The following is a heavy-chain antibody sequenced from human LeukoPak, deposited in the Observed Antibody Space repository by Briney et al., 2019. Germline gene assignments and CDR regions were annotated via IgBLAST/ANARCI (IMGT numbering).Heavy chain of an antibody. CDR2: FDPEDGKT. CDR3: ARRRRPTGMVHPGYYYYGMDV. J-gene: IGHJ6*02. Sequence: ASVKVSCKTSGYTFSNFGINWVRQAPGQGLEWLGGFDPEDGKTIYAQKFQVRVTMTRDTSTSTVYMELSGLRSADTAVYFCARRRRPTGMVHPGYYYYGMDVWGQGTTVTVSS. D-gene: IGHD5-18*01. CDR1: GYTFSNFG. V-gene: IGHV1-18*01.